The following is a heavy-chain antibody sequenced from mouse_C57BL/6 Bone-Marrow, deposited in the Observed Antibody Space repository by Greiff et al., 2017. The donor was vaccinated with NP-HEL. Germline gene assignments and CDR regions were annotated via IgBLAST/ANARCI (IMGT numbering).Heavy chain of an antibody. D-gene: IGHD1-1*01. CDR2: IRNKANNHAT. CDR3: TRGLITTVVGYFDV. V-gene: IGHV6-6*01. J-gene: IGHJ1*03. Sequence: EVNLVESGGGLVQPGGSMKLSCAASGFTFSDAWMDWVRQSPEKGLEWVAEIRNKANNHATYYAESVKGRFTISRDDSKSSVYLQMNSLRAEDTGIYYCTRGLITTVVGYFDVWGTGTTVTVSS. CDR1: GFTFSDAW.